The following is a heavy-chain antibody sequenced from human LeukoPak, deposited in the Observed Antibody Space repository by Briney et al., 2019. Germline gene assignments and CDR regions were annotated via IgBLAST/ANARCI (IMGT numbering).Heavy chain of an antibody. CDR1: GYTFTSYG. Sequence: ASVKVSCKASGYTFTSYGISWVRQAPGQGLEWMGWISAYNGNTNYAQKLQGRVTMTTDTSTSTAYMELRGLRSDDTAVYYCARDTKSYYDFWSGSFYYYMDVWGKGTTVTVSS. CDR2: ISAYNGNT. D-gene: IGHD3-3*01. V-gene: IGHV1-18*01. CDR3: ARDTKSYYDFWSGSFYYYMDV. J-gene: IGHJ6*03.